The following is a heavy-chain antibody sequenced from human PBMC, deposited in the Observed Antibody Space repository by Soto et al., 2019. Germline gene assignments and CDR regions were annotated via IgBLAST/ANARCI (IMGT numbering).Heavy chain of an antibody. J-gene: IGHJ4*02. CDR1: GFTFSSYG. CDR2: ISYDGSNK. CDR3: AKGGIYDYIWGSYRYPVDY. V-gene: IGHV3-30*18. Sequence: QVQLAESGGGVVQPGRSLRLSCAASGFTFSSYGMHWVRQAPGKGLEWVAVISYDGSNKYYADSVKGRFTISRDNSKNTLYLQMNSLRAEDTAVYYCAKGGIYDYIWGSYRYPVDYWGQGTLVTVSS. D-gene: IGHD3-16*02.